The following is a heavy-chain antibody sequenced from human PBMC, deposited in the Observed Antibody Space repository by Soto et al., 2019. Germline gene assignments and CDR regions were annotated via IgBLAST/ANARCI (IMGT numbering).Heavy chain of an antibody. CDR1: GYTFISYG. CDR2: ISAYNGNT. CDR3: ARDYFSRVIVGAIKGGCDP. J-gene: IGHJ5*02. V-gene: IGHV1-18*01. Sequence: QVQLVQSGAEVKKPGASVKVSCKASGYTFISYGISWVRQAPGQGLEWMGWISAYNGNTNYAQKLQDRVTMTTDTSTSTEYMELRSLRSDDTAVYYCARDYFSRVIVGAIKGGCDPLGQGPLVTVS. D-gene: IGHD1-26*01.